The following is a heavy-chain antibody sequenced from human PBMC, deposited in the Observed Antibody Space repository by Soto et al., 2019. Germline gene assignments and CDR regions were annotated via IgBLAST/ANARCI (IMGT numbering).Heavy chain of an antibody. J-gene: IGHJ4*02. CDR2: IWYDGSNK. D-gene: IGHD6-13*01. CDR1: GFTFSSYG. CDR3: AREDSSSWAGPYDY. V-gene: IGHV3-33*01. Sequence: GGSLRLSCAASGFTFSSYGMHWVRQAPGKGLEWVAVIWYDGSNKYYADSVKGRFTISRDNSKNTLYLQMNSLRAEDTAVYYCAREDSSSWAGPYDYWGQGTLVTVSS.